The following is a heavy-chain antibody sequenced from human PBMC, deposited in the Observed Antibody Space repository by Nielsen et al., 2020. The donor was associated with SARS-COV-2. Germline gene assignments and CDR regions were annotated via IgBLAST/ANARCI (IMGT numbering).Heavy chain of an antibody. CDR3: ARDRGGKTTGNWFDP. J-gene: IGHJ5*02. D-gene: IGHD4-17*01. CDR2: IYYSGST. Sequence: SETLSLSCTVSGGSISSSSYYWGWIRQPPGKGLEWIGYIYYSGSTNYNPSLKSRVTISVDTSKNQFSLKLSSVTAADTAVYYCARDRGGKTTGNWFDPWGQGTLVTVSS. V-gene: IGHV4-61*01. CDR1: GGSISSSSYY.